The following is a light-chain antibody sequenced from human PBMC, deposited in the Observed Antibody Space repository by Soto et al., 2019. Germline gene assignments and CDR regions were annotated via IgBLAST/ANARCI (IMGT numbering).Light chain of an antibody. CDR3: QSYDSSLSKV. Sequence: QSVLTQPPSVSGAPGQRVTISCTGSSSNIGAHYDVHWYQQLPGTAPKLLIYGNSNRPSGVPDRFSGSKSGTSASLAITGLQAEDEADYYCQSYDSSLSKVFGTGTKLTVL. CDR1: SSNIGAHYD. V-gene: IGLV1-40*01. CDR2: GNS. J-gene: IGLJ1*01.